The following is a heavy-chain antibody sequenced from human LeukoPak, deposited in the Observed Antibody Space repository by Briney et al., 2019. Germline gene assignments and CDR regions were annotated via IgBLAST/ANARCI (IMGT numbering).Heavy chain of an antibody. CDR1: GFTFSSYA. CDR3: AKNSDIVVVPAAIARFDY. CDR2: ISGSGGST. J-gene: IGHJ4*02. D-gene: IGHD2-2*02. Sequence: GGSLRLSCAASGFTFSSYAMSWVRQAPGKGLEWVSAISGSGGSTYYADSVKGRFTISRDNSKNTLYLQMNSLRAEDTAVYYCAKNSDIVVVPAAIARFDYWGQGTLVTVSS. V-gene: IGHV3-23*01.